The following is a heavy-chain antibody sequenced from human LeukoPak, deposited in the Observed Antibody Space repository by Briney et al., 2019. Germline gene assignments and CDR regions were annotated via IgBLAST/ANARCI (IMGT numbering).Heavy chain of an antibody. J-gene: IGHJ4*02. CDR3: ARDRDYDFWSGYYYFDY. Sequence: ASVKVSCRASGYTFTSYGISWVRQAPGQGLEWMGWINPNSGGTNYAQKFQGRVTMTRDTSISTAYMELSRLRSDDTAVYYCARDRDYDFWSGYYYFDYWGQGTLVTVSS. V-gene: IGHV1-2*02. CDR2: INPNSGGT. CDR1: GYTFTSYG. D-gene: IGHD3-3*01.